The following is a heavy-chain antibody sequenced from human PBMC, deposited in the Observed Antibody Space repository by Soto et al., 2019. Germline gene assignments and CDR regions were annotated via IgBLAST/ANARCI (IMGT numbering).Heavy chain of an antibody. CDR3: PRGPPLTTGSYGPTLDFDL. D-gene: IGHD3-10*01. V-gene: IGHV1-2*04. CDR2: INPNSGGT. CDR1: GYTFTGYY. Sequence: QVQLVQSGAEVKKPGASVKVSCKASGYTFTGYYMHWVRQAPGQGLEWMGWINPNSGGTNYAQKFQGWVNMTRDTSISTAYMELSRLRSDDTAVYYCPRGPPLTTGSYGPTLDFDLWGRGTLVTVSS. J-gene: IGHJ2*01.